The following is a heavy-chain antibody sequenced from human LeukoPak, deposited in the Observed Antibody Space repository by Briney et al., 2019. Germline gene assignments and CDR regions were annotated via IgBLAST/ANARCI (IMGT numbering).Heavy chain of an antibody. CDR2: ISHDGSNK. CDR1: GFSFSSYT. V-gene: IGHV3-30-3*01. CDR3: ARGPTYGSRSDYFDY. D-gene: IGHD3-10*01. J-gene: IGHJ4*02. Sequence: GGSLRLSCAASGFSFSSYTMHWVRQAPGKGLEWVAVISHDGSNKDYADSVKGRFTISRDNSKNTLYLQMNSLGAEGTAVYYCARGPTYGSRSDYFDYWGQGTLVTVSS.